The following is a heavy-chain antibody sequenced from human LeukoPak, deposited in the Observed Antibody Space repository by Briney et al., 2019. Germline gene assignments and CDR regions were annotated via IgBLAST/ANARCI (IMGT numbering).Heavy chain of an antibody. Sequence: GGSLRLSCTGSGFTLGDYAVSWVRQAPGKGLEWIGFIRSEAYGGTAAYAASVKGRFTISRDDSKNIAYLQMNSLKTEDTAVYYCWSESDWGQGTLVTVSS. CDR1: GFTLGDYA. J-gene: IGHJ4*02. CDR3: WSESD. V-gene: IGHV3-49*04. CDR2: IRSEAYGGTA.